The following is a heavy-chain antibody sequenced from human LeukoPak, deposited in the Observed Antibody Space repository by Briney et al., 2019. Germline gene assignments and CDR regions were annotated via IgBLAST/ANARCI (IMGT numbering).Heavy chain of an antibody. Sequence: ASVKVSCKASGYTFTSYGISWVRQATGQGLAWMVWISAYNGNTNYAQKLQGRVTMTTDTSTSTAYMELSRLTSDDTAVYYCARATIADSSTYYIDYWGLGTLVTVSS. CDR2: ISAYNGNT. D-gene: IGHD3-22*01. CDR3: ARATIADSSTYYIDY. J-gene: IGHJ4*02. CDR1: GYTFTSYG. V-gene: IGHV1-18*01.